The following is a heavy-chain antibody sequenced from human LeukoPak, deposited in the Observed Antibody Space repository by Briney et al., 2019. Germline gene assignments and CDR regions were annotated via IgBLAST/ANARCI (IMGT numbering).Heavy chain of an antibody. CDR2: IRSKAYGGTT. J-gene: IGHJ4*02. Sequence: GGSLRLSCTAAGFTFGDYAMSWVRQAPGKGLEWVGFIRSKAYGGTTEYAASVKGRFTISRDDSKSIAYLQMNSLKTEDTAVYYCTRDLGNPGDYWGQGTLVTVSS. V-gene: IGHV3-49*04. D-gene: IGHD4-23*01. CDR3: TRDLGNPGDY. CDR1: GFTFGDYA.